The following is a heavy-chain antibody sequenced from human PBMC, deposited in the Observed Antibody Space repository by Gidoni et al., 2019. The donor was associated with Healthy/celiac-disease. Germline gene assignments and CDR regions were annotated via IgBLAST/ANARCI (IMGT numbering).Heavy chain of an antibody. V-gene: IGHV3-9*01. J-gene: IGHJ4*02. D-gene: IGHD2-15*01. CDR1: RFTFDDYA. CDR2: ISWNSGSI. CDR3: AKIGYCSGGSCYSAD. Sequence: GQLVESGGGLVQPGRSLRLSCPASRFTFDDYAMHWVRQAPGKGLEWVSGISWNSGSIGYADSVKGRFTISRDNAKNSLYLQMNSLRAEDTALYYCAKIGYCSGGSCYSADWGQGTLVTVSS.